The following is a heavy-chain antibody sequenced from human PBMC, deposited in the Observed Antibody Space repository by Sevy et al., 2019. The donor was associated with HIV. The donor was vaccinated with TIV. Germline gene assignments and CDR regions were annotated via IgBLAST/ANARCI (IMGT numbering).Heavy chain of an antibody. J-gene: IGHJ6*03. D-gene: IGHD5-12*01. CDR1: GFTVSSNY. CDR3: ARAGWLRYMDV. CDR2: IYSGGST. V-gene: IGHV3-53*01. Sequence: GGSLRLSSAASGFTVSSNYMSWVRQAPGKGLEWVSVIYSGGSTYYADSVKGRFTISRDNSKNTLYLQMNSLRAEDTAVYYCARAGWLRYMDVWGKGTTVTVSS.